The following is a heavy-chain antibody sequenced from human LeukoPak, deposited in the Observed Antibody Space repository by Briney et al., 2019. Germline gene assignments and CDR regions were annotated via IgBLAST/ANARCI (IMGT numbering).Heavy chain of an antibody. CDR3: AKYMVRGSTSPLDAFDI. CDR1: GFTFSSYA. V-gene: IGHV3-23*01. Sequence: GGXXRLACAVSGFTFSSYAMSWVRQAPGKXVEWVSAISGSGGSTYYADSVKGRFTISRDNSKNTLYLQMNSLRAEDTAVYYCAKYMVRGSTSPLDAFDIWGQGTMVTVSS. CDR2: ISGSGGST. D-gene: IGHD3-10*01. J-gene: IGHJ3*02.